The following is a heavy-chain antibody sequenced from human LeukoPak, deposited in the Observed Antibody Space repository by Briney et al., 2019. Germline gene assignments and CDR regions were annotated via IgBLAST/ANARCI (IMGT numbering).Heavy chain of an antibody. D-gene: IGHD5-12*01. J-gene: IGHJ4*02. Sequence: GGSLRLSCAASGFTFRTYAMSWVRQAPGKGLEWVSGISDSGDGTYYAESVKGRFTISRDNSKNTLYLQMNSLRAEDTAVYYCAKDRDSGYASPFDSWGQGTLVTVSS. CDR1: GFTFRTYA. CDR3: AKDRDSGYASPFDS. CDR2: ISDSGDGT. V-gene: IGHV3-23*01.